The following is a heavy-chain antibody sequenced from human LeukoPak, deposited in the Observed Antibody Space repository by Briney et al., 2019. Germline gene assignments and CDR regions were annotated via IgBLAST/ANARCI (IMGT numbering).Heavy chain of an antibody. CDR3: ARASSDY. CDR2: ISYDGSKK. V-gene: IGHV3-30-3*01. J-gene: IGHJ4*02. CDR1: GFTFSRYA. Sequence: GTSLRLSCAVSGFTFSRYAMHWVRQAPGKGLEWVAVISYDGSKKADSVKGRFTISRDNSKNTLYLQMTSLRAEDTAVYYCARASSDYWGQGTLVTVSS.